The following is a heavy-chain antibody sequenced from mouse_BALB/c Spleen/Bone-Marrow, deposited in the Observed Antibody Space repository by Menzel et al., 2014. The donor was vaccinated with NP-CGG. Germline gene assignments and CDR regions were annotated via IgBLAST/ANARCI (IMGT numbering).Heavy chain of an antibody. D-gene: IGHD2-4*01. J-gene: IGHJ3*01. V-gene: IGHV5-6-3*01. Sequence: EVKLVESGGGLVQPGGSLKLSCAASGFTFSSYGMSWVRQTPDKRLELVATINSHGGSTYYTDSVKGRFTISRDNAKNTLYLQMSSLKSEDTAMYYCARGYDYDSWFAYWGQGTLVTVSA. CDR3: ARGYDYDSWFAY. CDR2: INSHGGST. CDR1: GFTFSSYG.